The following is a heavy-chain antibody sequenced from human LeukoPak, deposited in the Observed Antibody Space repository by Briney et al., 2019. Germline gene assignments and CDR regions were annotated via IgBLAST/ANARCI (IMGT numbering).Heavy chain of an antibody. V-gene: IGHV3-15*07. Sequence: PGGSLRLSCAASGFTFSNVWTNWVRQAPGKGLEWAGRIKSKKDGGTAEYADRVEDRFSISRDDSTNAQFLQMNSLKIEDTAMYFCTTSGARVGFESSSYLPFDHWGQGTLVTVSS. CDR2: IKSKKDGGTA. J-gene: IGHJ4*02. D-gene: IGHD3-22*01. CDR1: GFTFSNVW. CDR3: TTSGARVGFESSSYLPFDH.